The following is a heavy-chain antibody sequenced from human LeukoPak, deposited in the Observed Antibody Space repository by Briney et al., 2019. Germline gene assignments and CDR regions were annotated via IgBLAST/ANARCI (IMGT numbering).Heavy chain of an antibody. Sequence: SETLSLTCTVSGGSISSDYWSWIRQSPGKGLEWIGYIYYSGTISYNPSLKSRVTISLDTSKNQFSLKLSSVTAVDTAVYYCARGANWGSPDYWGQGTLVTVSS. V-gene: IGHV4-59*01. CDR3: ARGANWGSPDY. CDR1: GGSISSDY. D-gene: IGHD7-27*01. CDR2: IYYSGTI. J-gene: IGHJ4*02.